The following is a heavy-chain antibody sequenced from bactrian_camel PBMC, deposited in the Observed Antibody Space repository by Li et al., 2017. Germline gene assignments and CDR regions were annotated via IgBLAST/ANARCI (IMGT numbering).Heavy chain of an antibody. CDR2: IDTNGNT. V-gene: IGHV3S53*01. CDR1: SRSYSNYC. Sequence: VQLVESGGGSVQVGGSLRLSCAASSRSYSNYCMAWFRQAPGKEREGVAAIDTNGNTTYADSVQGRFTISRDNAQNTLYLQMDSLKPEDTAMYYCAATHMYSGSKCYDKPQRDFAYWGQGTQVTVS. D-gene: IGHD3*01. CDR3: AATHMYSGSKCYDKPQRDFAY. J-gene: IGHJ6*01.